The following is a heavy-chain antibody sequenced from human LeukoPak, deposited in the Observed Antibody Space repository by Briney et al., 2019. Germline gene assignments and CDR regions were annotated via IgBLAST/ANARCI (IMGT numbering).Heavy chain of an antibody. CDR2: IWYEGSDK. V-gene: IGHV3-33*01. Sequence: PGGSLRLSCAASGFTFSSYGMHWVRQAPGKGLEWVGDIWYEGSDKYYADSVKGRFTISRDTFKNTLYLQMNSLRAEDTAVYYCARDSRAYCGGDCYSRGYFDYWGQGTLVTVSS. J-gene: IGHJ4*02. CDR3: ARDSRAYCGGDCYSRGYFDY. D-gene: IGHD2-21*02. CDR1: GFTFSSYG.